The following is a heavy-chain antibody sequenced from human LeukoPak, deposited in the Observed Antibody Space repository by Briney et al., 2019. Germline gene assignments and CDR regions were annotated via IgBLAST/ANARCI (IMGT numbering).Heavy chain of an antibody. CDR1: GFIFSTYW. D-gene: IGHD2-15*01. V-gene: IGHV3-7*01. Sequence: PGGSLRLSCAASGFIFSTYWMTWVRQAPGKGLEWVANIKQDGSQKYYVDSVKGRFTISRDNAKNSLYLQMDSLRAEDTAVYYCARDTGCAGGTCFSFYDYWGQGTLVTVSS. CDR2: IKQDGSQK. J-gene: IGHJ4*02. CDR3: ARDTGCAGGTCFSFYDY.